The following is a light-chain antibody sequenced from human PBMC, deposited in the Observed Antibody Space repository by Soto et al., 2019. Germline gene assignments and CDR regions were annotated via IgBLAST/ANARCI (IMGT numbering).Light chain of an antibody. CDR1: SSSIGTDYD. Sequence: QSVLTQPPSVSGAPGQRVTISCTGSSSSIGTDYDVHWYQHLPGTAPKLLIYDNNNRPSGVPDRFSGSKSGTSASLAITGLQAADEADYYCQAYDLNLSGSNYFFGAGTKLTVL. CDR2: DNN. CDR3: QAYDLNLSGSNYF. J-gene: IGLJ1*01. V-gene: IGLV1-40*01.